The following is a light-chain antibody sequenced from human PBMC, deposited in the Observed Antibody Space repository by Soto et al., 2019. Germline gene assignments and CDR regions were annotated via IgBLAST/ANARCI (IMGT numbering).Light chain of an antibody. CDR1: SSGVGGYNY. Sequence: QSVLTQPASVSGSAGQSITISCTGTSSGVGGYNYVSWYQQHPGKAPKLMIYEVSNRPAGVSNRFYGSKSGNTASLTISGLQDEDEADYYCSSYTSSSSYVFGTGNKVTL. J-gene: IGLJ1*01. V-gene: IGLV2-14*01. CDR3: SSYTSSSSYV. CDR2: EVS.